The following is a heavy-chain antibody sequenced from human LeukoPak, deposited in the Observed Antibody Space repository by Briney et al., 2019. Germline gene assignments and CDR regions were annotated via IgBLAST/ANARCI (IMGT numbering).Heavy chain of an antibody. CDR2: IYYSGST. CDR3: ARESYSYGYGYYFDY. CDR1: DGSINSYY. D-gene: IGHD5-18*01. Sequence: PSETLSLTCSVSDGSINSYYWSWIRQPPGKGLEWIGYIYYSGSTNYNPSLKSRVTISVDTSKNQFSLKLSSVTAADTAVYYCARESYSYGYGYYFDYWGQGTLVTVSS. J-gene: IGHJ4*02. V-gene: IGHV4-59*01.